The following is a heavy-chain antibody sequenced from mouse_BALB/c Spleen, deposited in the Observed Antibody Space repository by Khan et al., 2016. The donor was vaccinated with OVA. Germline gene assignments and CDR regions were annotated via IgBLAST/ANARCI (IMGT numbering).Heavy chain of an antibody. J-gene: IGHJ3*01. CDR2: INPSNGYT. Sequence: VQLQQSGAELARPGASVKMSCKASGYTFTTYTMHWVKQRPGQGLEWIGYINPSNGYTNYNQKFKEQSTMPAAKSSSNASMPLSSLTSYYSDSYDCAREGADYRSDGWCSYGGQGTLVTVAA. CDR3: AREGADYRSDGWCSY. D-gene: IGHD2-14*01. CDR1: GYTFTTYT. V-gene: IGHV1-4*01.